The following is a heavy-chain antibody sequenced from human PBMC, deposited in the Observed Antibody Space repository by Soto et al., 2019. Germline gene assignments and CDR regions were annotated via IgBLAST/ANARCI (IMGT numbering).Heavy chain of an antibody. CDR1: GFTFNSYA. Sequence: QSGGGFVQPGGSHRLSCVASGFTFNSYAMTWVRQSPEKGLEWVSTVSGSGSKTYYSQSVQGRFTISRDNSKNTVFLQMRSLRAEDSAIYFCAKGRYFDVDGGGANFWGQGTLVTVSS. J-gene: IGHJ4*02. CDR3: AKGRYFDVDGGGANF. V-gene: IGHV3-23*01. D-gene: IGHD3-22*01. CDR2: VSGSGSKT.